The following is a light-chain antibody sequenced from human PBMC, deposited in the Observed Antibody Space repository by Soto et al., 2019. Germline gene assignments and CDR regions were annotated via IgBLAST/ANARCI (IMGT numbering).Light chain of an antibody. CDR1: QSISSY. Sequence: DIQMTQSPSSLSASVGDRVTITCRASQSISSYLNWYQQKPGKAPKLLIYAASSLQSGVPSRFSCSGSGTYFTLTISSLQPEDFATYYCKQSYSTPWTFGQGTKVEIK. CDR3: KQSYSTPWT. V-gene: IGKV1-39*01. CDR2: AAS. J-gene: IGKJ1*01.